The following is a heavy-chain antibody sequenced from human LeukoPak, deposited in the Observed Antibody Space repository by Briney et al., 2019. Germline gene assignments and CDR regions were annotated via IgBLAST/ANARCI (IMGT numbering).Heavy chain of an antibody. Sequence: SETLSLTCAVYGGSFSGYYWSWIRQPPGKGLEWIGEINHSGSTNYNPSLKSRVTISVDTSKNQFSLKLSSVTAADTAVYYCARLSYYYRKWFDPWGQGTLVTVSS. CDR3: ARLSYYYRKWFDP. J-gene: IGHJ5*02. V-gene: IGHV4-34*01. D-gene: IGHD3-10*01. CDR2: INHSGST. CDR1: GGSFSGYY.